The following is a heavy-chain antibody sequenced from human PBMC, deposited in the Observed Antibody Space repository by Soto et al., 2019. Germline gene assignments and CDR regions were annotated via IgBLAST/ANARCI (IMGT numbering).Heavy chain of an antibody. Sequence: SETLSLTCTVSGCSISSGGNYWSWIRQHPGKGLEWIGYIYYSGSTHYNPALKSRVTISVDTSKNQFSLKLSSVTAADTAVYYCARWLPTDNWYDPWGQGTLFSVSS. V-gene: IGHV4-31*03. CDR3: ARWLPTDNWYDP. CDR2: IYYSGST. CDR1: GCSISSGGNY. D-gene: IGHD6-19*01. J-gene: IGHJ5*02.